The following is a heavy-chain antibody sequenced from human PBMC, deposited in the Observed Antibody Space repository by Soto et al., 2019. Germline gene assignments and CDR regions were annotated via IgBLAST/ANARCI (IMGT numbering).Heavy chain of an antibody. CDR1: GFTFSSYA. CDR3: AKDHGYSGTWSGWIHLHYYGMDV. CDR2: ISGSGGST. V-gene: IGHV3-23*01. J-gene: IGHJ6*02. Sequence: TGGSPRLSCAASGFTFSSYAMSWVRQAPGKGLEWVSAISGSGGSTYYADSVKGRFTISRDNSKNTLYLQMNSLRAEDTAVYYCAKDHGYSGTWSGWIHLHYYGMDVWGQGTTVTVSS. D-gene: IGHD3-10*01.